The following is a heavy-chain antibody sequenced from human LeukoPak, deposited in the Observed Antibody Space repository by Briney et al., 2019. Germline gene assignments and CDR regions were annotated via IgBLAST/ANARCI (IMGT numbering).Heavy chain of an antibody. D-gene: IGHD3-22*01. CDR3: AREPIPHYYDSSGYTPGGY. CDR1: GYTSTSYD. Sequence: GASVKVSCKASGYTSTSYDINWVRQATGQGLEWMGWMNPNSGNTGYAQKFQGRVTMTRNTSISTAYMELSSPRSDDTAVYYCAREPIPHYYDSSGYTPGGYWGQGTLVTVSS. V-gene: IGHV1-8*01. CDR2: MNPNSGNT. J-gene: IGHJ4*02.